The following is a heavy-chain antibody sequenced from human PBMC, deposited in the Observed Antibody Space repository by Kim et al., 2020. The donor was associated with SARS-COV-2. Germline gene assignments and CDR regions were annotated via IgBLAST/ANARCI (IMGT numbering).Heavy chain of an antibody. CDR1: GFTFSSYG. CDR3: ARDGTMVRGVFDY. CDR2: IWYDGSNK. D-gene: IGHD3-10*01. J-gene: IGHJ4*02. Sequence: GGSLRLSCAASGFTFSSYGMHWVRQAPGKGLEWVAVIWYDGSNKYYADSVKGRFTISRDNSKNTLYLQMNSLRAEDTAVYYCARDGTMVRGVFDYWGQGTLVTVSS. V-gene: IGHV3-33*01.